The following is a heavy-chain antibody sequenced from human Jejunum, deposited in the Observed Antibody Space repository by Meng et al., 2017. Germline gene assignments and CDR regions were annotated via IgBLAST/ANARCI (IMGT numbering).Heavy chain of an antibody. J-gene: IGHJ4*02. CDR2: VWPSGAT. CDR1: GVSPTAPFY. Sequence: QDQRPGSAPGLVKPPGPLSLTCTVSGVSPTAPFYWTWIRQAPGKGLEWIGEVWPSGATYYNPSLSSRITISIDTSNNQFSLEVAFLTAADTAVYYCARAIRERYFDSWGQGTLVTVSS. V-gene: IGHV4-4*03. CDR3: ARAIRERYFDS. D-gene: IGHD1-14*01.